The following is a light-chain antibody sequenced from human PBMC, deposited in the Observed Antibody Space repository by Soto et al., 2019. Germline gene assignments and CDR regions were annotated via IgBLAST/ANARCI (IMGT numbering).Light chain of an antibody. J-gene: IGKJ4*01. CDR3: KQSRSFPLT. V-gene: IGKV1-12*01. Sequence: DIQMTHSPSSLSASVGDRVTITCRASQDLDRWLAWYQQKPGEAPKVLIFAASSLQSGLPSRFSGGGSGKDFSLTISSLQPEDFATYYCKQSRSFPLTFGGWTKVEIX. CDR1: QDLDRW. CDR2: AAS.